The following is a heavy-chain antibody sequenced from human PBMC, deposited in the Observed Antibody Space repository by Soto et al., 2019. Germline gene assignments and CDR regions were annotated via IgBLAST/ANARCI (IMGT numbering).Heavy chain of an antibody. D-gene: IGHD3-10*01. Sequence: GGSLRLSCAASGFTFSSYGMHWVRQAPGKGLEWVAVISYDGSNKYYADSVKGRFTISRDNSKNTLYLQMNSLRAEDTAVYYCARTSVRDYYGSGSPDLDYWGQGTLVTVSS. CDR3: ARTSVRDYYGSGSPDLDY. CDR2: ISYDGSNK. CDR1: GFTFSSYG. V-gene: IGHV3-30*03. J-gene: IGHJ4*02.